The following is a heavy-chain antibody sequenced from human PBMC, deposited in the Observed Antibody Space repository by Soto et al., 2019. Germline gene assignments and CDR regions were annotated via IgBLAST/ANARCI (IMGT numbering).Heavy chain of an antibody. CDR3: ASPRGLDQQWVHDAFVI. V-gene: IGHV4-39*01. J-gene: IGHJ3*02. CDR1: GGSINRSTHY. D-gene: IGHD6-19*01. Sequence: SETLSLTCTVSGGSINRSTHYWGWIRQPPGKGLEWIGSIYYSGSTYYKPSLKSQVTICVDTSKNQFSLKLSSVTAADTVFFYCASPRGLDQQWVHDAFVIGAKGQWSPSPQ. CDR2: IYYSGST.